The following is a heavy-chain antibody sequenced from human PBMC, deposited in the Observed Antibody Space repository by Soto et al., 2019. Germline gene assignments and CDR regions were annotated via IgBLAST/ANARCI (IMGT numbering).Heavy chain of an antibody. CDR2: IYSGGST. D-gene: IGHD2-2*01. CDR3: ATGSIVVVPAAPTSYAFDI. V-gene: IGHV3-66*01. CDR1: GFTVSSNY. Sequence: GGSLRLSCAASGFTVSSNYMSWVRQAPGKGLEWVSVIYSGGSTYYADSVKGRFTISRDNSKNTLYLQMNSLRAEDTAVYYCATGSIVVVPAAPTSYAFDIWGQGTMVTVSS. J-gene: IGHJ3*02.